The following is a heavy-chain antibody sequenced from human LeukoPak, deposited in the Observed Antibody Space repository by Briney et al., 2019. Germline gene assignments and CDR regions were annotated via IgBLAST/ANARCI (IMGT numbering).Heavy chain of an antibody. D-gene: IGHD2-15*01. J-gene: IGHJ1*01. CDR1: GFTVSSNY. CDR2: IYSGGNT. Sequence: PGGSLRLSCAASGFTVSSNYMSWVRQAPGKGLEWVSVIYSGGNTYYADSVKGRFTISRDNSKNTLYLQMNSLRAEDTAVYYCARDLSPLSGGPEYFQHWGQGTLVTVSS. V-gene: IGHV3-53*01. CDR3: ARDLSPLSGGPEYFQH.